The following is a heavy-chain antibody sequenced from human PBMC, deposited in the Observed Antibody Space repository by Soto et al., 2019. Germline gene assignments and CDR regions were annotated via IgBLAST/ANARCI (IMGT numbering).Heavy chain of an antibody. CDR3: ARDVELAQWDYYYGMDV. V-gene: IGHV3-30-3*01. Sequence: SLSLSCAASGFILSSYAMHWVRQAAGKGLEWVAVISYDGSNKYYADSVKGRLTIPRDNSKNTLYLQMNSLRAEDTAVYYCARDVELAQWDYYYGMDVWGQGTTATVSS. J-gene: IGHJ6*02. CDR2: ISYDGSNK. CDR1: GFILSSYA. D-gene: IGHD1-1*01.